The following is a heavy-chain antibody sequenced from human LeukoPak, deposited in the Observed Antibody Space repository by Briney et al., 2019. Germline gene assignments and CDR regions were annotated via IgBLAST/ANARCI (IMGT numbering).Heavy chain of an antibody. CDR1: GYTVTICG. Sequence: ASEKVSFKGSGYTVTICGSSWVRHTPGQGLERRGWRSAYNGNRNYAQKIQGRVTMTTDTSTSTAYMELRSLRSDDTAVYYCARDPGSGSQFSYWFDPWGQGTLVTVSS. J-gene: IGHJ5*02. CDR2: RSAYNGNR. V-gene: IGHV1-18*04. CDR3: ARDPGSGSQFSYWFDP. D-gene: IGHD3-10*01.